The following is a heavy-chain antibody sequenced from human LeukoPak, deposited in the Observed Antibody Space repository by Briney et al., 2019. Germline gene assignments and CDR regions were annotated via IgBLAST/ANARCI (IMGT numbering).Heavy chain of an antibody. CDR1: GGSISNYY. D-gene: IGHD6-19*01. J-gene: IGHJ5*02. CDR2: IHYSGST. CDR3: ARPVDSSGWYDSFDP. V-gene: IGHV4-59*08. Sequence: SETLSLTCTVSGGSISNYYWSWIRQPPGKGLEWIGYIHYSGSTNYNPSLKSRVTISVDTSKNQFSLKLSSVTAADTAVYYCARPVDSSGWYDSFDPWGQGTLVTVSS.